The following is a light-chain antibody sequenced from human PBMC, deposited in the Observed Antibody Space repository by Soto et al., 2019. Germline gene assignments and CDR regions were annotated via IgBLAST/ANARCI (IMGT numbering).Light chain of an antibody. J-gene: IGKJ4*01. CDR3: QQFSSYPLT. CDR1: QNVNSN. CDR2: GAS. Sequence: EIVMTQSPASLSVSPGERATLSCRASQNVNSNLAWYQQKPGQAPRLLIYGASTRATGIPDRFSGSGSGTDFTLTISRLEPEDFAVYYCQQFSSYPLTFGGGTKVDIK. V-gene: IGKV3D-15*01.